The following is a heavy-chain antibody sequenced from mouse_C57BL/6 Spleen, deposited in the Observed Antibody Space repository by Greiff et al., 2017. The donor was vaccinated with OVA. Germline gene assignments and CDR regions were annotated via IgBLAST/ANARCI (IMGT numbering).Heavy chain of an antibody. CDR1: GYTFTSYT. CDR3: ASIDSSGPDY. V-gene: IGHV1-4*01. J-gene: IGHJ2*01. CDR2: INPSSGYT. Sequence: VQLQQSGAELARPGASVKMSCKASGYTFTSYTMHWVKQRPGQGLEWIGYINPSSGYTKYNQKFKDKATLTADKASSTAYMQLSSLTSEDSAVYYFASIDSSGPDYWGQGTTLTVSA. D-gene: IGHD3-2*02.